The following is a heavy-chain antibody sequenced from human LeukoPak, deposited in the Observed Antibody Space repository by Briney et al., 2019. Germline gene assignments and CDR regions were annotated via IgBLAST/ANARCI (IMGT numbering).Heavy chain of an antibody. V-gene: IGHV3-66*01. CDR1: GFTFSSYW. CDR3: ANEAYGSGSYYTDY. Sequence: PGGSLRLSCAASGFTFSSYWMSWVRQAPGKGLEWVSVIYSGGSTYYADSVKGRFTISRDNSKNTLYLQMNSLRAEDTAVYYCANEAYGSGSYYTDYWGQGALVTVSS. CDR2: IYSGGST. J-gene: IGHJ4*02. D-gene: IGHD3-10*01.